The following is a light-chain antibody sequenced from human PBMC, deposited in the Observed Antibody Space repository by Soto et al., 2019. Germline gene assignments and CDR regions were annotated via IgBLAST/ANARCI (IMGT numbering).Light chain of an antibody. J-gene: IGKJ4*01. CDR1: QRISSN. CDR2: GAS. CDR3: QQYGNLPLT. Sequence: EVVMTQSPATLSVSPGERATLSCRASQRISSNLAWYQQRRGQAPRLLIYGASTRAPGIPARFSGSGSETEFTLTISSLQSEDIAAYYCQQYGNLPLTFGGGTKVEIK. V-gene: IGKV3-15*01.